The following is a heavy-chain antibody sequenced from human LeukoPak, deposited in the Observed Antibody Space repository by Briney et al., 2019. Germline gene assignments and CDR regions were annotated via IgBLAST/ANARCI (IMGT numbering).Heavy chain of an antibody. D-gene: IGHD3-10*01. V-gene: IGHV3-64*02. CDR2: ISRYGDDT. J-gene: IGHJ4*02. Sequence: PGGPLRLSXETSGFPFINSAMHWVRQAPGKALEYVASISRYGDDTYYADSVKDRFTISRDNSKNTLYLQMGSLRTDDMAVYYCARGGVWHQLAIEYWGQGTLVTVSS. CDR1: GFPFINSA. CDR3: ARGGVWHQLAIEY.